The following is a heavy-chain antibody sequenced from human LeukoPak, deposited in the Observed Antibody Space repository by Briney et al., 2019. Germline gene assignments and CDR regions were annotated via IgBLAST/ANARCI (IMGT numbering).Heavy chain of an antibody. V-gene: IGHV3-30*02. Sequence: GGSLRLSCAASGFTLSTYGMHWVRQAPGKGLEWVAFMWHDGTNKYYADSVKGRFTISRDDSKNTLYLQMNSLRAEDTAVYYCAPAGEGGQGTLVTVSS. CDR3: APAGE. J-gene: IGHJ4*02. CDR1: GFTLSTYG. CDR2: MWHDGTNK. D-gene: IGHD3-16*01.